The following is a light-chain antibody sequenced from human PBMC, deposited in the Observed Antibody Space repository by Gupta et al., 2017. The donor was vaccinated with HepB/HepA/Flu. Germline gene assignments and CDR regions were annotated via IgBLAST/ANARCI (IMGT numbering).Light chain of an antibody. V-gene: IGKV1-12*01. CDR2: AAS. J-gene: IGKJ4*01. CDR3: QQTNSFPLT. CDR1: QDISSW. Sequence: DIQITQSPSSVSASVGDRVTITCRASQDISSWLAWYQQKPGKAPNLLIYAASSWQSGVPVRFSGSGSGTDFTLTISSLQPEDFAKYYCQQTNSFPLTFGGGTKVEIK.